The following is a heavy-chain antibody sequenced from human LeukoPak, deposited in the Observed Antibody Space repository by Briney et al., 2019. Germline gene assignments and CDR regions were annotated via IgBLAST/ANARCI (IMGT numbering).Heavy chain of an antibody. CDR3: ARERGYSYGYYYYYYMDV. CDR2: INPSGGST. D-gene: IGHD5-18*01. Sequence: ASVKVSCKASGYTVTSYYMHWVRQAPGQGLEWMGIINPSGGSTSYAQKFQGRVTMTRDTSTSTVYMELSSLRSEDTAVYYCARERGYSYGYYYYYYMDVWGKGTTVTVSS. CDR1: GYTVTSYY. V-gene: IGHV1-46*01. J-gene: IGHJ6*03.